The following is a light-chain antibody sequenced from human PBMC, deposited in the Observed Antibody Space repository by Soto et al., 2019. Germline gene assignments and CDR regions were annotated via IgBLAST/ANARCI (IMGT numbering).Light chain of an antibody. V-gene: IGKV3-20*01. Sequence: EIVLTQSPGTLSLSPGERATFSCRASQNIDSAYLAWYQQKPGQAPRLLIYATSYKATGLPDRFSGSGSGTDFTLTISRLEPEDFAVYFCQQYDTSPRTFGQGTKVVIK. CDR3: QQYDTSPRT. CDR2: ATS. J-gene: IGKJ1*01. CDR1: QNIDSAY.